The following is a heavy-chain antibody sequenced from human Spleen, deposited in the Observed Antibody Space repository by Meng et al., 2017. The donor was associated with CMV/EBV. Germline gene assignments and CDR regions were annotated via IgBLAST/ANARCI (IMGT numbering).Heavy chain of an antibody. Sequence: GESLKISCAASGFTFSNAWMSWVRQAPGKGLEWVGRIKSKTDGGTTDYAAPVKGRFTISRDDSKNTLYLQMTGRRVEDTDIYDCARGGGEYWGQGILVTVSS. D-gene: IGHD2/OR15-2a*01. CDR1: GFTFSNAW. CDR2: IKSKTDGGTT. V-gene: IGHV3-15*01. CDR3: ARGGGEY. J-gene: IGHJ4*02.